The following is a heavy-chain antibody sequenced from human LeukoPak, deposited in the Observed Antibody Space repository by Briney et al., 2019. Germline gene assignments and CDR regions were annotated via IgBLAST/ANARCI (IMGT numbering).Heavy chain of an antibody. CDR3: ARGFYYFDY. J-gene: IGHJ4*02. Sequence: SETLSPTCAVYGGSFSGYYWSWIRQPPGKGLEWIGEINHSGSTNYNPSLKSRVTISVDTSKNQFSLKVSSVTAAGTAVYYCARGFYYFDYWGQGTLVTVSS. CDR2: INHSGST. V-gene: IGHV4-34*01. CDR1: GGSFSGYY.